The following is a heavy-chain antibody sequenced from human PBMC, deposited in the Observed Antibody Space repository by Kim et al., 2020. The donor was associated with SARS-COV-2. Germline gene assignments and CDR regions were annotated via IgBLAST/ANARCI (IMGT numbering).Heavy chain of an antibody. Sequence: MHWVRQAPGQGLEWMGIINPSGGSTSYAQKFQGRVTMTRDTSTSTVYMELSSLRSEDTAVYYCARDADYDFWSGYSQGHDAFDIWGQGTMV. D-gene: IGHD3-3*01. CDR2: INPSGGST. V-gene: IGHV1-46*01. CDR3: ARDADYDFWSGYSQGHDAFDI. J-gene: IGHJ3*02.